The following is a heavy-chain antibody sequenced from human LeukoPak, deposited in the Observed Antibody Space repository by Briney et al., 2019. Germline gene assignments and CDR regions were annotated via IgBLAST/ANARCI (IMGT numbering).Heavy chain of an antibody. J-gene: IGHJ3*02. CDR3: ARGAGHTIFGVVNDAFDI. D-gene: IGHD3-3*01. Sequence: SETLSLTCTVSGGSISSYYWSWIRQPPGKGLEWIGYIYYSGSTNYNPFLKSRVTISVDTSKNQFSLKLSSVTAADTAVYYCARGAGHTIFGVVNDAFDIWGQGTMVTVSS. CDR1: GGSISSYY. V-gene: IGHV4-59*01. CDR2: IYYSGST.